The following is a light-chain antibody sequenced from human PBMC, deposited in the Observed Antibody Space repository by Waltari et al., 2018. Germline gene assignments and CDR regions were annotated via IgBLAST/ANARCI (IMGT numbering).Light chain of an antibody. CDR3: QQYGSYVFT. CDR1: QSLSSTY. J-gene: IGKJ3*01. Sequence: ENVLTQSPGTLSLSPGERATLSCRASQSLSSTYLAWYQQKPGQPPRLLSYGTFNRAAGIPSRFSGSGAGTDFTLTSSRLEPEDFAVYYCQQYGSYVFTFGPGTKVDV. CDR2: GTF. V-gene: IGKV3-20*01.